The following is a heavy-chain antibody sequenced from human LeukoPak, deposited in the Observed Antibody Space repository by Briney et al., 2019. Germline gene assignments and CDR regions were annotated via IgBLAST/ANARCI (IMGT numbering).Heavy chain of an antibody. CDR2: ISSNGGST. V-gene: IGHV3-64D*06. CDR3: VKDLRRVAGSFDY. J-gene: IGHJ4*02. CDR1: GFTFSSYA. Sequence: GGSLRLSSSASGFTFSSYAMHWARQAPGKGLEYVSAISSNGGSTYYADSVKGRFTISRDNSKNTLYLQMSSLRAEDTAVYYCVKDLRRVAGSFDYWGQGTLVTVSS. D-gene: IGHD6-19*01.